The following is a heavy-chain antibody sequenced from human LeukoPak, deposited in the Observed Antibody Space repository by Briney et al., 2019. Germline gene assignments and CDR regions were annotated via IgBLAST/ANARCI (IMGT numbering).Heavy chain of an antibody. D-gene: IGHD1-26*01. CDR2: ISSSSSTI. CDR3: ARDRSMLGFDP. CDR1: GFTFSSYS. Sequence: GGSLRLSCAASGFTFSSYSMNWVCQAPGKGLEWVSYISSSSSTIYYADSVKGRFTISRDNAKNSLYLQMNSLRAEDTAVYYCARDRSMLGFDPWGQGTLVTVSS. V-gene: IGHV3-48*04. J-gene: IGHJ5*02.